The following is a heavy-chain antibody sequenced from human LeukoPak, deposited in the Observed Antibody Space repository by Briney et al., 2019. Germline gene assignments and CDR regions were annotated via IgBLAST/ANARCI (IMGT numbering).Heavy chain of an antibody. CDR2: ISGSGGTT. Sequence: GGSLRLSCAASGFTFSSYAMSWVRQAPGKGLEWVSAISGSGGTTYNADSVKGRFTISRDNSKNTLYLQLNSLRAEDTAVYYCAKGAGNFDWSYHDYWGQGTLVTVSS. V-gene: IGHV3-23*01. D-gene: IGHD3-9*01. J-gene: IGHJ4*02. CDR3: AKGAGNFDWSYHDY. CDR1: GFTFSSYA.